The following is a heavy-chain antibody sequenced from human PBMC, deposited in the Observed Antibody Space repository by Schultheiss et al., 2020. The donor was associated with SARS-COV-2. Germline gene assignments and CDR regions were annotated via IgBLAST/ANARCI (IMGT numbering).Heavy chain of an antibody. CDR2: IGTAGDP. J-gene: IGHJ6*02. V-gene: IGHV3-13*05. D-gene: IGHD6-6*01. CDR3: ASGSSSGTGYYYYGMDV. Sequence: GGSLRLSCAASGFTFSSYDMHWVRQATGKGLEWVSAIGTAGDPYYPGSVKGRFTISRDNAKNSLYLQMNSLRAEDTAVYYCASGSSSGTGYYYYGMDVWGQGTTVTVSS. CDR1: GFTFSSYD.